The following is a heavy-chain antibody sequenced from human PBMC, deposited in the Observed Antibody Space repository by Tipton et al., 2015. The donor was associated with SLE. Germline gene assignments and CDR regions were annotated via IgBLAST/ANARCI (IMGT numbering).Heavy chain of an antibody. CDR3: ARVVRGSLRFLEWLFFDY. CDR2: IYYSGST. V-gene: IGHV4-31*03. Sequence: TLSLTCTVSGGSISSGGYYWSWIRQHPGKGLEWIGYIYYSGSTYYNPSLKSRVTISVGTSKNQFSLKLSSVAAADTAVYYCARVVRGSLRFLEWLFFDYWGQGTLVTVSS. J-gene: IGHJ4*02. CDR1: GGSISSGGYY. D-gene: IGHD3-3*01.